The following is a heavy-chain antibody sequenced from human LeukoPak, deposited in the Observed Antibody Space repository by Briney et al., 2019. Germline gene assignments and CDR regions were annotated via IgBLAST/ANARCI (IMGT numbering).Heavy chain of an antibody. CDR2: IYYSGST. Sequence: PSETLSLTCTVSGGSISSGGYYWSWIRQHPGKGLEWIGYIYYSGSTYYNPPLKSRVTISVDTSKNQFSLKLSSVTAADTAVYYCASSIVGAPPLFDYWGQGTLVTVSS. V-gene: IGHV4-31*03. CDR1: GGSISSGGYY. D-gene: IGHD1-26*01. J-gene: IGHJ4*02. CDR3: ASSIVGAPPLFDY.